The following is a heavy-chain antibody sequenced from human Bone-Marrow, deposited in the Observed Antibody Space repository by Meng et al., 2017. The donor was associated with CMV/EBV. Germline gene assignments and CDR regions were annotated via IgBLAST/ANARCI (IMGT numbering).Heavy chain of an antibody. CDR3: ASAETYYDFWSGKSEHGWFDP. J-gene: IGHJ5*02. V-gene: IGHV4-39*01. Sequence: SETLSLTCAVYGGSFSGYYWGWIRQPPGKGLEWIGSIYYSGSTYYNPSLKSRVTISVDTSKNQFSLKLSSVTAADTAVYYCASAETYYDFWSGKSEHGWFDPWGQGTLVTVSS. CDR2: IYYSGST. CDR1: GGSFSGYY. D-gene: IGHD3-3*01.